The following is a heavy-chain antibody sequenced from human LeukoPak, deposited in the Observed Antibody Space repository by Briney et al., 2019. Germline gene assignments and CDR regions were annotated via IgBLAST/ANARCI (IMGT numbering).Heavy chain of an antibody. D-gene: IGHD3-10*01. CDR2: IIPTFDVS. J-gene: IGHJ5*02. V-gene: IGHV1-69*04. CDR1: GDNFSNYV. CDR3: ARERTMVRGMSWFDP. Sequence: SVKVSCKASGDNFSNYVITWVRQAPGQGLEWMGRIIPTFDVSNFAERFKGRVTITADKSTKTVHLELSRLRSEDTAVYYCARERTMVRGMSWFDPWGQGTLVTVSS.